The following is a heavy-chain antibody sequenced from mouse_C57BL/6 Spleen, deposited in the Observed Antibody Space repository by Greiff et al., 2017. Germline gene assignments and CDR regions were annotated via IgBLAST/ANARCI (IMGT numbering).Heavy chain of an antibody. CDR3: SRGRHYYGSDYFDY. D-gene: IGHD1-1*01. CDR2: IDPETGGT. Sequence: QVQLQQSGAELVRPGASVTLSCKASGYTFTDYEMHWVKQTPVHGLEWIGAIDPETGGTTYNQKFKGKALLTADKSSSTAYMELRCLTSEDSAVYYCSRGRHYYGSDYFDYWGQGTTLTVSS. V-gene: IGHV1-15*01. J-gene: IGHJ2*01. CDR1: GYTFTDYE.